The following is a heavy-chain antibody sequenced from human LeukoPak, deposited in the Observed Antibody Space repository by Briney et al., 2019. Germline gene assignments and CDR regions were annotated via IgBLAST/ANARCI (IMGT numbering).Heavy chain of an antibody. D-gene: IGHD4-17*01. CDR3: ASWSEDYGDFDY. CDR2: IYYSGST. V-gene: IGHV4-59*12. Sequence: SETLSLTCSVSGGSISSYHWSWIRQSPGKGLEWIGNIYYSGSTIYNPSLKSRVTISVDTSKNQFSLKLNSVTAADTAVYYCASWSEDYGDFDYWGQGTLVTVSS. CDR1: GGSISSYH. J-gene: IGHJ4*02.